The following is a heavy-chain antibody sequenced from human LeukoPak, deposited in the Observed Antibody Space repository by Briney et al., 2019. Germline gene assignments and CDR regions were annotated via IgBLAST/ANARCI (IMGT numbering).Heavy chain of an antibody. CDR1: GGSISNYY. J-gene: IGHJ4*02. CDR2: IYYSGST. Sequence: SETLSLTCTVSGGSISNYYWSWIRQPPGKRLEWIGYIYYSGSTNYNPSLKSRVTISVDTSNNQFSLKLNSVTAADTAVYCCARSGSYADYWGQGTLVTVSS. V-gene: IGHV4-59*01. D-gene: IGHD1-26*01. CDR3: ARSGSYADY.